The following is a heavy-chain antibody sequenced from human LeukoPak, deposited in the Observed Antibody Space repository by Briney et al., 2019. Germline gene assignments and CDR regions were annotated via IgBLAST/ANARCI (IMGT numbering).Heavy chain of an antibody. Sequence: GGSLRLSCAASGFTFSSYSMNWVRQAPGKGLEWVSSISSSSSYIYYADSVKGRFTISRDNAKNSLYLQMNSLRAEDTAVYYCARGRATVTTGYYYMDVWGKGTTVTVSS. D-gene: IGHD4-17*01. V-gene: IGHV3-21*01. J-gene: IGHJ6*03. CDR3: ARGRATVTTGYYYMDV. CDR1: GFTFSSYS. CDR2: ISSSSSYI.